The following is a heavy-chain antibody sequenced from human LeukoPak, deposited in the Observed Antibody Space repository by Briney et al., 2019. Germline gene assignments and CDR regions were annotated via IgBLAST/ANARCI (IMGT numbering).Heavy chain of an antibody. J-gene: IGHJ5*02. CDR1: GFTFNSFG. CDR2: ISYDGSNK. CDR3: AKKYSTGLDP. Sequence: PGRSLRLSCATSGFTFNSFGMHWVRQAPGKGLEWVAFISYDGSNKDYADSVKGRFTISRDNSKNTLYLQMNSLRAEDTAVYYCAKKYSTGLDPWGQGTLVTVSS. V-gene: IGHV3-30*18. D-gene: IGHD1-26*01.